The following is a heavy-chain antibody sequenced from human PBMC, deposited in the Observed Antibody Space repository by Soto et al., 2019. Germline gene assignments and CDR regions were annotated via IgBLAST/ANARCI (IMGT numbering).Heavy chain of an antibody. V-gene: IGHV3-23*01. CDR2: LSGGGGRT. CDR1: GFTFSSYA. J-gene: IGHJ4*02. D-gene: IGHD3-3*01. Sequence: EVQVLESGGGLVQPGGSLRLSCAASGFTFSSYAMDWVRQAPGKGLEWVSGLSGGGGRTYYADSVKGRFTISRDNAKNTLYLDMNSLRAEDTAIYYCAKDVRMAFDFWTAYPPSYDFWSQGTLVTVSS. CDR3: AKDVRMAFDFWTAYPPSYDF.